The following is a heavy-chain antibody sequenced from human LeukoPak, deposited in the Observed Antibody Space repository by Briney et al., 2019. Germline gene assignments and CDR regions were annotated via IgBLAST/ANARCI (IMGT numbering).Heavy chain of an antibody. J-gene: IGHJ4*02. CDR3: ARVVDYGDYYFDY. V-gene: IGHV4-59*01. CDR1: GGSISSYY. Sequence: SETLSLTCTVSGGSISSYYWSWIRQPPGKGLEWIGYIYYSGSTNYNPSLKSRVTISVDTSKNRFSLKLSSVTAADTAVYYCARVVDYGDYYFDYWGQGTLVTVSS. CDR2: IYYSGST. D-gene: IGHD4-17*01.